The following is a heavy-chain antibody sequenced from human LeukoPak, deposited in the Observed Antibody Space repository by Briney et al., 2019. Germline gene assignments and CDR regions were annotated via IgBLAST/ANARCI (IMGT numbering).Heavy chain of an antibody. J-gene: IGHJ5*02. CDR1: GGSHSSYY. CDR3: ARRVRARALIKASRVLNWFDL. V-gene: IGHV4-59*12. Sequence: SETLSLTCTVSGGSHSSYYRSWVRQPPGRGREGVGYIYYSGSTNYNPSLKSRVPISVDPSKNQFFLTLNPATAADTAVYYCARRVRARALIKASRVLNWFDLWGQGTLVTVSS. D-gene: IGHD2-2*01. CDR2: IYYSGST.